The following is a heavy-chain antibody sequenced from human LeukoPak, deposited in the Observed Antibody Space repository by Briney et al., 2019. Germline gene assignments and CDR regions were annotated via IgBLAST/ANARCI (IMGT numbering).Heavy chain of an antibody. CDR1: GLTLSNYW. D-gene: IGHD2-2*01. V-gene: IGHV3-74*01. Sequence: PGGSLRLSCAASGLTLSNYWMHWVRQAPGKGLVWVSRMNSDGSGTSYADSVKGRFTISRDNAKNSLYLQMNSLRAEDTAVYYCARNLPAADYWGQGTLVTVSS. J-gene: IGHJ4*02. CDR2: MNSDGSGT. CDR3: ARNLPAADY.